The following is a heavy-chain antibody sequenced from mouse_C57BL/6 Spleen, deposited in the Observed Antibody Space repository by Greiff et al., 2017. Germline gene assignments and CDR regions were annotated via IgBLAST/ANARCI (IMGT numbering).Heavy chain of an antibody. J-gene: IGHJ2*01. V-gene: IGHV1-53*01. CDR1: GYTFTSYW. CDR2: INPSNGGT. Sequence: QVQLQQPGTELVKPGASVKLSCKASGYTFTSYWMHWVKQRPGQGLEWIGNINPSNGGTNYNEKFKSKATLTVDKYSSTAYMQLSSLPSEDSAVYYCARRAAQAGYFDYWGQGTTLTVSS. D-gene: IGHD3-2*02. CDR3: ARRAAQAGYFDY.